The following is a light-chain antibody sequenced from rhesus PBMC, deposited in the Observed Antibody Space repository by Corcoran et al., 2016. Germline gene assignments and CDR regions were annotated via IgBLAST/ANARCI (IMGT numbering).Light chain of an antibody. CDR2: KAS. V-gene: IGKV1-22*01. CDR1: QSISSW. J-gene: IGKJ4*01. Sequence: DIQMNQSPSSLSVSVGDTVPITCRASQSISSWLAWYQQKPGKAPKLLFYKASSLQSGVPSRYSASGSGTDFTLTISSLQSEDFATYYCQQYSSSPLTFGGGTKVELK. CDR3: QQYSSSPLT.